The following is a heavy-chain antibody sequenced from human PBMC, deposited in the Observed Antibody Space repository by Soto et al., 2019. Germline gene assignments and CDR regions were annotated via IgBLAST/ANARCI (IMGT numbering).Heavy chain of an antibody. CDR1: GYSISSSNW. J-gene: IGHJ5*02. D-gene: IGHD3-22*01. Sequence: SETLSLTCAVSGYSISSSNWWGWIRQPPGKGLEWIGYIYYSGTTYYNPSLKSRVTISVDRSKNQFSLKLNSVTAADTAVYYCARGVNYYDSSGSSWFDPWGQGALVTVSS. V-gene: IGHV4-28*03. CDR2: IYYSGTT. CDR3: ARGVNYYDSSGSSWFDP.